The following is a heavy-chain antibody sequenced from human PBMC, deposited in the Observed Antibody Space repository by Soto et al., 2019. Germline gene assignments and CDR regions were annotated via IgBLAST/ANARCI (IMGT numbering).Heavy chain of an antibody. CDR3: ARERNGNGLIGPHEC. CDR1: GDSITSGGYY. CDR2: VYYSGST. Sequence: SSETVCLTCTVSGDSITSGGYYWTWIRQPPGKGLEGVGNVYYSGSTYYKPSLKSRLMMLADTYKNQSSLQVRSLTAADKAVYYCARERNGNGLIGPHECGGKGNLVT. J-gene: IGHJ4*02. V-gene: IGHV4-30-4*01. D-gene: IGHD2-8*01.